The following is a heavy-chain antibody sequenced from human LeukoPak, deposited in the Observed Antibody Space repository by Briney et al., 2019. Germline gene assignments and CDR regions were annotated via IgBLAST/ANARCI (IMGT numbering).Heavy chain of an antibody. J-gene: IGHJ5*02. CDR1: GYILTSYY. CDR3: ARDRATVVTSNWFDP. Sequence: ASVKVSCKASGYILTSYYMHWVRQAPGQGLEWMGISNPSGGSTSYAQKFQGRVTMTRDMSTSTVYMELSSLRSEDTAVYYCARDRATVVTSNWFDPWGQGTLVTVSS. D-gene: IGHD4-23*01. CDR2: SNPSGGST. V-gene: IGHV1-46*01.